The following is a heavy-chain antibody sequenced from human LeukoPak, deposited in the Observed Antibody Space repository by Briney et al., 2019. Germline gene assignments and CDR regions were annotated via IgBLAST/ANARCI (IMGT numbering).Heavy chain of an antibody. CDR2: IYPGDSDT. CDR3: ARIWRAGRSGTNYFDY. CDR1: GYSFTSYW. D-gene: IGHD2-15*01. V-gene: IGHV5-51*01. J-gene: IGHJ4*02. Sequence: GESLKISCKGSGYSFTSYWIGWVRQMPGKGLKWMGIIYPGDSDTRYSPSFQGQVTISADKSISTAYLQWSSLTASDTAMYYCARIWRAGRSGTNYFDYWGQGTLVTVPS.